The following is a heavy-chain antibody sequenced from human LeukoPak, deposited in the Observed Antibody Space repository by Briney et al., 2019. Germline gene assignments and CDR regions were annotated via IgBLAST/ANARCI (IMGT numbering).Heavy chain of an antibody. J-gene: IGHJ4*02. CDR3: ARAGAVEVFDY. D-gene: IGHD6-19*01. V-gene: IGHV3-53*01. CDR2: IYSGGST. Sequence: GGSLRLSCAASGFTVSSNYMSWVRQAPGKGLEWVSAIYSGGSTYYADSVKGRFTISRDNSKNTLYLQMNSLRAEDTAVYYCARAGAVEVFDYWGQGSLVTVSS. CDR1: GFTVSSNY.